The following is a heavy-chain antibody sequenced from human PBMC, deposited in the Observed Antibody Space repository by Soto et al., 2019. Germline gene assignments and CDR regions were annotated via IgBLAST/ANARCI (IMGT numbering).Heavy chain of an antibody. V-gene: IGHV4-59*01. J-gene: IGHJ6*03. CDR3: ARGLKDSSSWYYYYYMDV. CDR2: IYYSGST. D-gene: IGHD6-13*01. CDR1: GGSISSYY. Sequence: SETLSLTCTVSGGSISSYYWSWIRQPPGKGLEWIGYIYYSGSTNYNPSLKSRVTISVDTSKNQFSLKLSSVTAADTAVYYCARGLKDSSSWYYYYYMDVWGKGTTVTVSS.